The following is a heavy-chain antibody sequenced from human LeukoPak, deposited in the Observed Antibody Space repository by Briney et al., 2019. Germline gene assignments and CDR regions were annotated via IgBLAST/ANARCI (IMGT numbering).Heavy chain of an antibody. J-gene: IGHJ4*02. D-gene: IGHD6-25*01. V-gene: IGHV4-39*01. CDR3: ARHQSLSIAAAFDY. CDR2: IYYSGRT. Sequence: TSETLSLTCSVSGGSISSSSYYRGWIRQPPGKGLEWIGTIYYSGRTYYNPTLKSRVTMSVDTSKNQFSLRLSSVTAADTAVYYCARHQSLSIAAAFDYWGQGTLVTVSS. CDR1: GGSISSSSYY.